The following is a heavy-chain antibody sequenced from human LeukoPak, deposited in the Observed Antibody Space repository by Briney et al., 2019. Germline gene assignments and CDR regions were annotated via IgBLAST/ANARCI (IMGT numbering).Heavy chain of an antibody. Sequence: SETLSLTCTVSGDSINNINHYWGWIRQPPGKGLEWIGSRYHSGSTYYNPSLKSRVSISIDTSKNQFSLRLSSVTAADTAVYYCARGSSQLWTLKGEWGQGTLVTVSS. V-gene: IGHV4-39*07. J-gene: IGHJ4*02. CDR2: RYHSGST. CDR3: ARGSSQLWTLKGE. CDR1: GDSINNINHY. D-gene: IGHD5-18*01.